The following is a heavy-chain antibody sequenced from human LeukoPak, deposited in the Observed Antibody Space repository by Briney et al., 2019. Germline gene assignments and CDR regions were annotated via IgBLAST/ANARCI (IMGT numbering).Heavy chain of an antibody. CDR2: MYYSGST. CDR3: ARPYYYDSRIDH. CDR1: GGSISSGDYY. V-gene: IGHV4-30-4*01. Sequence: SETLSLTCTVSGGSISSGDYYWSWIRQPPGKGLEWIAYMYYSGSTYYNPSLKSRVTMSADTSKNQLSLKLSSVTAADTAVYYCARPYYYDSRIDHWGQGILVTVSS. D-gene: IGHD3-22*01. J-gene: IGHJ5*02.